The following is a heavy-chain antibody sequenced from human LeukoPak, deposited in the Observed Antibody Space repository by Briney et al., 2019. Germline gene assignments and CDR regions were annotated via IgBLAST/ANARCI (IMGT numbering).Heavy chain of an antibody. CDR1: GFTFSNYW. Sequence: GGSLRLSCAASGFTFSNYWMHWVRQAPGKGLVWVSRITSDGRYATYADSVKGRFTISRDNAKNSLYLQMNSLRAEDTAVYYCARGSYRTGTRAFDYWGQGTLVTVSS. CDR2: ITSDGRYA. J-gene: IGHJ4*02. V-gene: IGHV3-74*01. CDR3: ARGSYRTGTRAFDY. D-gene: IGHD1-7*01.